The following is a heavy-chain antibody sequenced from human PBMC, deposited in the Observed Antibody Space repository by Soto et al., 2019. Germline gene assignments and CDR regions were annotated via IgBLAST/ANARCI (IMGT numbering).Heavy chain of an antibody. CDR2: IYHSGST. V-gene: IGHV4-4*02. CDR3: ALYSSSWGYFDY. Sequence: PSETLSLTCAVSSGSISSSNWWSWVRQPPGKGLEWIGEIYHSGSTNYNPSLKSRVTISVDKSKNQFSLKLSSVTAADTAVYYCALYSSSWGYFDYWGQGTLVTVPQ. CDR1: SGSISSSNW. J-gene: IGHJ4*02. D-gene: IGHD6-6*01.